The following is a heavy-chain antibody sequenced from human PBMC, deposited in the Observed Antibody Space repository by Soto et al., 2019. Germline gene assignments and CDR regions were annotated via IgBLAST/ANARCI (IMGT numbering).Heavy chain of an antibody. V-gene: IGHV4-4*07. CDR3: AREARGGYSGIFDY. Sequence: PSETLSLTCTVSGTSISIYSWSWIRQPAGKDLEWVGRIYTDGSTNYHPSLKSRVIMSVDTSKNQFSLILSSVTAADTAVYYCAREARGGYSGIFDYWGRGALVTSPQ. J-gene: IGHJ4*02. CDR1: GTSISIYS. CDR2: IYTDGST. D-gene: IGHD5-12*01.